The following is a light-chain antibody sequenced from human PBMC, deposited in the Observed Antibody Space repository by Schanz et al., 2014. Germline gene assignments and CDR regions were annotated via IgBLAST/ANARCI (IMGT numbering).Light chain of an antibody. CDR2: STS. V-gene: IGLV7-43*01. J-gene: IGLJ2*01. Sequence: QAVVTQEPSLTVSPGGTVTLTCASSTGAVTSDYPNWFQQKPGQAPRALIYSTSNKHSWTPARFSGSLLGGKAALTLSGVLPEDEAEYYCLLYYRGTQPVVFGGGTKVTVL. CDR1: TGAVTSDY. CDR3: LLYYRGTQPVV.